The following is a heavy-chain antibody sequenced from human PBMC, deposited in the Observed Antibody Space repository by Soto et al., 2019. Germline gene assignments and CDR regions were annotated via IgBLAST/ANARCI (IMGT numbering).Heavy chain of an antibody. Sequence: ESGGGLVQPGGSLRLSCAASGFTFSSYWMSWVRQAPGKGLEWVANIKQDGSEKYYVDSVKGRFTISRDNAKNSLYLQMNSLRAEDTAVYYCASEPYSSGWGHNWFDPWGQGTLVTVSS. CDR2: IKQDGSEK. CDR1: GFTFSSYW. J-gene: IGHJ5*02. D-gene: IGHD6-19*01. V-gene: IGHV3-7*01. CDR3: ASEPYSSGWGHNWFDP.